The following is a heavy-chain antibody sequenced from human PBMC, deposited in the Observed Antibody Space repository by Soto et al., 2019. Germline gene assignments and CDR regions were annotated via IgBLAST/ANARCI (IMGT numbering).Heavy chain of an antibody. V-gene: IGHV6-1*01. D-gene: IGHD1-26*01. CDR2: TYYRSKWYN. Sequence: SQTLSLTCAISGDSVSSNSAAWNWIRQSPSRGLEWLGRTYYRSKWYNDYAVSVKSRITINPDTSKNQFSLQLNSVTPEVTAVYYCARASGLAGYYYYGMDVWGQGTTVTVSS. J-gene: IGHJ6*02. CDR1: GDSVSSNSAA. CDR3: ARASGLAGYYYYGMDV.